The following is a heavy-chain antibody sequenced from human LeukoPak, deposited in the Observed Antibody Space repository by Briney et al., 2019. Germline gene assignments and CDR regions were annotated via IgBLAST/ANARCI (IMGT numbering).Heavy chain of an antibody. Sequence: NSSETLSLTCTVSGGSISSGGYYWTWIRQHPGKGLEWIGYIYYSGSTYYNPSLKSRVTISVDTSKNQFSLKLSSVTAADTAVYYCARGSQRRYFQHWGQGTLVTVSS. CDR3: ARGSQRRYFQH. D-gene: IGHD6-25*01. V-gene: IGHV4-31*03. CDR1: GGSISSGGYY. J-gene: IGHJ1*01. CDR2: IYYSGST.